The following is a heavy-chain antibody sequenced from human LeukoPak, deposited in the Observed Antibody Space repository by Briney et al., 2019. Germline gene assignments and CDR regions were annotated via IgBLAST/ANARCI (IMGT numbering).Heavy chain of an antibody. CDR3: ARDSLTGYYKGFDY. CDR2: IYYSGST. J-gene: IGHJ4*02. D-gene: IGHD3-9*01. CDR1: GGSISSYY. Sequence: SETLSLTCTVSGGSISSYYWGWIRQPPGKGLEWIGSIYYSGSTYYNPSLKSRVTISVDTSKNQFSLKLSSVTAADTAVYYCARDSLTGYYKGFDYWGQGTLVTVSS. V-gene: IGHV4-39*07.